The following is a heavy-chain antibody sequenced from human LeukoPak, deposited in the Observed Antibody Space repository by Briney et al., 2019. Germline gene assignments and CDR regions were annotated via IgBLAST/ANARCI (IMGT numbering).Heavy chain of an antibody. CDR1: GGSISSYY. CDR3: ARDRVGATGNWFDP. D-gene: IGHD1-26*01. J-gene: IGHJ5*02. Sequence: SETLSLTCTVSGGSISSYYWSWIRQPPGKGLEWIGYIYYSGSTNYNPSLKSRVTISVDTSKNQFSLKLSSVTAADTAVYYCARDRVGATGNWFDPWGQGTLVTVSS. V-gene: IGHV4-59*01. CDR2: IYYSGST.